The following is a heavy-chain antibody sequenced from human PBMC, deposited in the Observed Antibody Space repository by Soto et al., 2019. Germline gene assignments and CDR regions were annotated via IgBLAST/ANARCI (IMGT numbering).Heavy chain of an antibody. D-gene: IGHD2-15*01. CDR3: ARFVRSCSDTSCYTKVDV. CDR1: GGFVNSDTHS. V-gene: IGHV4-61*01. Sequence: PSETLSLTCTVSGGFVNSDTHSWSWIRQTPGKRLEWIGFIYSGGSTKNPSLRSRVTMSVDTSKTQFSLKPRSVIAADTAVYRCARFVRSCSDTSCYTKVDVWGQGITVTVSS. J-gene: IGHJ6*02. CDR2: IYSGGST.